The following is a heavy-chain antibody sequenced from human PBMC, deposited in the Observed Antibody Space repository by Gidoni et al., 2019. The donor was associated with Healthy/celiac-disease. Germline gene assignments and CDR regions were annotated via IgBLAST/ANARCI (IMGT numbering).Heavy chain of an antibody. J-gene: IGHJ6*02. CDR3: AKDKYGSGSHYYYGMDV. D-gene: IGHD3-10*01. Sequence: EVQLVESGGGLVQPGRSLRLSCAASGFTFDDYAMHWVRQAPGKGLEWVSGISWNSGSIGYADSVKGRFTISRDNAKNSLYLQMNSLRAEDTALYYCAKDKYGSGSHYYYGMDVWGQGTTVTVSS. CDR2: ISWNSGSI. CDR1: GFTFDDYA. V-gene: IGHV3-9*01.